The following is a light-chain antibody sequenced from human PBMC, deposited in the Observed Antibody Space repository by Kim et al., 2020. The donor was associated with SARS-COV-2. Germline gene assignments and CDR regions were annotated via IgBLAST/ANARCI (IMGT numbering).Light chain of an antibody. V-gene: IGLV2-14*03. CDR2: DVS. Sequence: GHSIPISCNGTSSDVGGYNYVSWYQQHPGKAPKLMIYDVSNRPSGVSNRFSGSKSGNTASLTISGLQAEDEADYYCSSYTSSSTYVFGTGTKVTVL. J-gene: IGLJ1*01. CDR1: SSDVGGYNY. CDR3: SSYTSSSTYV.